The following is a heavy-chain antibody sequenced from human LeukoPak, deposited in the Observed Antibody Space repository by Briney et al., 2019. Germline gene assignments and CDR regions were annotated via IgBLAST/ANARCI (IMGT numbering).Heavy chain of an antibody. D-gene: IGHD3-10*01. J-gene: IGHJ6*02. Sequence: ASVKVSCKASGYTFTSYDINWVRQATGQGLEWMGWMNPNSGNTGYAQKFQGRVTMTRNTSISTAYMELSSLRSEDTAVYYCARALMIRGVIIYYYYGMDVWGQGTTVTVSS. CDR2: MNPNSGNT. CDR3: ARALMIRGVIIYYYYGMDV. CDR1: GYTFTSYD. V-gene: IGHV1-8*01.